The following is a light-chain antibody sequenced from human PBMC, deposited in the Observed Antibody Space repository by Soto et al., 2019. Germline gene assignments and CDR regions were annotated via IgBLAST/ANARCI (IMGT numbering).Light chain of an antibody. CDR2: DAS. J-gene: IGKJ1*01. CDR1: QSISSW. Sequence: DVQMTQSPSTLSGSVGDRVTITCRASQSISSWLAWYQQKPGKAPKLLIYDASSLESGVPSRFSGSGSGTEFTLTISSLQPDDFATYYCQQYNSYLRTFGQGTKV. CDR3: QQYNSYLRT. V-gene: IGKV1-5*01.